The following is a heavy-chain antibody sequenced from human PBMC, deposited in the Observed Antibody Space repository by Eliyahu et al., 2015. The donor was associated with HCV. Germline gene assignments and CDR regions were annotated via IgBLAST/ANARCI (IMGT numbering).Heavy chain of an antibody. CDR2: IYSGGST. D-gene: IGHD6-19*01. Sequence: EVQLVESGGGLVQPGGSLRXSCAASGFTVSXNXLSWVRQAPGKGLEWVSVIYSGGSTYYADSVKGRFTISRDNSKNTLYLQMNSLRAEDTAVYYCARASHGYSSGSTVVWSQPHLDYWGQGTLVTVSS. CDR1: GFTVSXNX. J-gene: IGHJ4*02. CDR3: ARASHGYSSGSTVVWSQPHLDY. V-gene: IGHV3-66*01.